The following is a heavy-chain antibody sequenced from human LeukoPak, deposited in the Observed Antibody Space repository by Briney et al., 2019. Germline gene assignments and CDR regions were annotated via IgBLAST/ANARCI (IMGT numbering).Heavy chain of an antibody. CDR2: INTDGSST. Sequence: GGSLRLSCAASGFTFSSYWMHWVRQAPGKGLVWVSRINTDGSSTSYADSVKGRFTISRDNAKNTLYLQMNSLRAEDTAVYYCAREALGGDRPIGYWGQGTLVTVSS. V-gene: IGHV3-74*01. D-gene: IGHD2-21*02. J-gene: IGHJ4*02. CDR3: AREALGGDRPIGY. CDR1: GFTFSSYW.